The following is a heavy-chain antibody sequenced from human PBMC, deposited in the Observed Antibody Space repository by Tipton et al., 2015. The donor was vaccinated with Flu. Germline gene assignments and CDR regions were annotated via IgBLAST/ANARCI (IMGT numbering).Heavy chain of an antibody. CDR3: ARRDYSSYVSEPKNWFDP. J-gene: IGHJ5*02. D-gene: IGHD4-11*01. CDR2: IHRAGNA. Sequence: LRLSCSVFGDSIGGRYYWGWIRQPPGKGLEWIGNIHRAGNAYYNSSLKSRVTMSVDTSKIQFSLRLSSVTAADTAVYYCARRDYSSYVSEPKNWFDPWGQGILVTVSS. CDR1: GDSIGGRYY. V-gene: IGHV4-38-2*01.